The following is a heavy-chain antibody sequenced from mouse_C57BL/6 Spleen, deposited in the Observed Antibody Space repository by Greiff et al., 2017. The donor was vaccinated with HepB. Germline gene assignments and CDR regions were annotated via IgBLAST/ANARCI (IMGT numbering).Heavy chain of an antibody. D-gene: IGHD2-3*01. V-gene: IGHV5-4*01. CDR2: ISDGGSYT. CDR1: GFTFSSYA. Sequence: EVKLVESGGGLVKPGGSLKLSCAASGFTFSSYAMSWVRQTPEKRLEWVATISDGGSYTYYPDNVKGRFTISRDNAKNNLYLQMSHLKSEDTAMYYCARDKWLLWYFDVWGTGTTVTVSS. CDR3: ARDKWLLWYFDV. J-gene: IGHJ1*03.